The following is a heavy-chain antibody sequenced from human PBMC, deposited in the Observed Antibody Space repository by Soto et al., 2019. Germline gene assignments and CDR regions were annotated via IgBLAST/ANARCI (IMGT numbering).Heavy chain of an antibody. CDR3: ARIREQGQQLVRYYYYYGMDV. CDR2: IIPIFGTA. D-gene: IGHD6-13*01. J-gene: IGHJ6*02. V-gene: IGHV1-69*13. Sequence: GASVKVSCKASGGTFSSYAISWVRRAPGQGLEWMGGIIPIFGTANYAQKFQGRVTITADESTSTAYMELSSLRSEDTAVYYCARIREQGQQLVRYYYYYGMDVWGQGTTVTVSS. CDR1: GGTFSSYA.